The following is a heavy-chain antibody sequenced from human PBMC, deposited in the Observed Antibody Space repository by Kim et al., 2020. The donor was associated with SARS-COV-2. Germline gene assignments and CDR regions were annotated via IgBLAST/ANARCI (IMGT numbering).Heavy chain of an antibody. CDR2: IKSKTDGGTT. CDR3: TTPTNPGYSSSWYRPYYYYYGMDV. J-gene: IGHJ6*02. D-gene: IGHD6-13*01. CDR1: GFTFSNAW. Sequence: GGSLRLSCAASGFTFSNAWMSWVRQAPGKGLEWVGRIKSKTDGGTTDYAAPVKGRFTISRDDSKNTLYLQMNSLKTEDTAVYYCTTPTNPGYSSSWYRPYYYYYGMDVWGQGTTVTVSS. V-gene: IGHV3-15*01.